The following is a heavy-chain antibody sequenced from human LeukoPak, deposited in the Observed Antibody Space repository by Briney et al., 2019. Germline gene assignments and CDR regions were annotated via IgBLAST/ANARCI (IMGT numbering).Heavy chain of an antibody. Sequence: GGSLRLSCAASGFTFSSYSMNWVRQAPGKGLEWVSSISSSSSYIYYADSVKGRFTISRDNAKNSLYLQMNSLRAEDTAVYYCARVRSTVTTIPEHAFEIWGQGTMVTVSS. D-gene: IGHD4-17*01. J-gene: IGHJ3*02. CDR2: ISSSSSYI. CDR3: ARVRSTVTTIPEHAFEI. CDR1: GFTFSSYS. V-gene: IGHV3-21*01.